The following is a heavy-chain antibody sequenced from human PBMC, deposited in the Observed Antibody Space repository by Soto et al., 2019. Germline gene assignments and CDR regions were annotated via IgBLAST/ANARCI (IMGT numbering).Heavy chain of an antibody. CDR1: VSSISSSS. J-gene: IGHJ3*02. Sequence: NPSEPLSLTCTVPVSSISSSSCSWIRQPAGKGLQWIGRIYTSGSTKYNPSLKTRVTMSVDTSKNQFSLKLSSMTAADKAVYYCARGGGAFDIWGQGTMVT. D-gene: IGHD3-16*01. V-gene: IGHV4-4*07. CDR2: IYTSGST. CDR3: ARGGGAFDI.